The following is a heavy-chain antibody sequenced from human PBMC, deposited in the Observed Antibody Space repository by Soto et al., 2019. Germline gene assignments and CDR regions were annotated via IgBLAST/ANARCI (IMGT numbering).Heavy chain of an antibody. D-gene: IGHD3-10*01. CDR3: ARIFGELLGSSYYYYYMDV. CDR1: GFTFSSYS. J-gene: IGHJ6*03. Sequence: GGSLRLSCAASGFTFSSYSMNWVRQAPGKGLEWVSSISSSSSYIYYADSVKGRFTISRDNAKNSLYLQMNSLRAEETAVYYCARIFGELLGSSYYYYYMDVWGKGTTVTVSS. CDR2: ISSSSSYI. V-gene: IGHV3-21*01.